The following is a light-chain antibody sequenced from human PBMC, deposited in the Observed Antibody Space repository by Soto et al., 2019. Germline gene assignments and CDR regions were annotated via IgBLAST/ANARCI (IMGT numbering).Light chain of an antibody. CDR1: QTIFYNSRNKDF. CDR3: QQYLTTPHT. J-gene: IGKJ2*01. V-gene: IGKV4-1*01. Sequence: DIVMTQSPDSLAVSLGERATINCKSSQTIFYNSRNKDFLAWYQQKPGHPPKLLIYWASTRESGVPDRFSGSGSGTDFTLTISSLQAEDVALYFCQQYLTTPHTFGQG. CDR2: WAS.